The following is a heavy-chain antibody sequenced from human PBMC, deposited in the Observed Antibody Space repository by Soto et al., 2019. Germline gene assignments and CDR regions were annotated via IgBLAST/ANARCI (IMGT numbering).Heavy chain of an antibody. CDR2: IYRDADK. D-gene: IGHD4-4*01. J-gene: IGHJ4*02. Sequence: SGPTLVNPTQTLTLTCTFSGFSLSTSGVSVGWIRQPPGKALEWLALIYRDADKRYSPSLKSRLTITKDTSKNQVVLTMTNMDPVDTAKYYCAPLNGYDDYCSWRQGRLVTVHS. CDR1: GFSLSTSGVS. CDR3: APLNGYDDYCS. V-gene: IGHV2-5*02.